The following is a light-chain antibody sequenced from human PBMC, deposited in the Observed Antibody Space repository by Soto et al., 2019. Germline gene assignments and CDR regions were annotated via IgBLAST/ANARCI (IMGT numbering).Light chain of an antibody. CDR2: EVS. CDR1: STDVGGYDF. J-gene: IGLJ1*01. Sequence: QSVLTQPASVSGSPGQSISSSCTGNSTDVGGYDFVSWYKHQPGTAPKLLISEVSKRPSGVSDRFSGSKSGDTASLTISGLQAEDEADYYCSSYRSGTTVVFXSGTKVTVL. CDR3: SSYRSGTTVV. V-gene: IGLV2-14*01.